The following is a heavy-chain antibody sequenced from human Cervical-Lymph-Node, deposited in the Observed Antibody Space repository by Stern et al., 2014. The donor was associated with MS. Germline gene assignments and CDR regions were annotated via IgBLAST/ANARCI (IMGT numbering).Heavy chain of an antibody. CDR1: GFSFTTIGAR. Sequence: QGTFKASGPSLAEPTQTLTLTCTFSGFSFTTIGARMGWVRQPPATALEWLALIYWNDDKRYNPSLKSRLTITQDTSKNQVVLTMTNVDPVDTATYYCLRTIFGFFDPWGQGTLVTVSP. CDR2: IYWNDDK. V-gene: IGHV2-5*01. J-gene: IGHJ5*02. D-gene: IGHD3-3*01. CDR3: LRTIFGFFDP.